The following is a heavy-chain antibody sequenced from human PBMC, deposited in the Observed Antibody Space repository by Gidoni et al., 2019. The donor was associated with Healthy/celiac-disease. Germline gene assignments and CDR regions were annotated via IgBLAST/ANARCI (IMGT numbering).Heavy chain of an antibody. V-gene: IGHV1-69*01. CDR2: IIPIFGTA. CDR1: GGTFSSSA. Sequence: QVQLVQSGAEVKKPGSSVKVSCKASGGTFSSSATSGVRQAPGQGLEWMGGIIPIFGTANYAQKFQGRVTITADESTSTAYMELSSLRSEDTAVYYCARVDSSGHRQPYGMDVWGLGTTVTVSS. CDR3: ARVDSSGHRQPYGMDV. J-gene: IGHJ6*02. D-gene: IGHD3-22*01.